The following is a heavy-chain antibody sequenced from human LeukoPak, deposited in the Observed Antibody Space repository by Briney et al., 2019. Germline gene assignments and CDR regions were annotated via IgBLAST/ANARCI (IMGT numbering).Heavy chain of an antibody. CDR2: ISNSGGNT. CDR3: AKARGYSSGWYRNLYYFDY. Sequence: GGSLRLSCAASGFTFSTYAMSWVRQAPGKGLEWVSAISNSGGNTYYADSVKGRFTISRDNSKNTLYLQMNSLRAEDTAVYYCAKARGYSSGWYRNLYYFDYWGQGTLVTVSS. D-gene: IGHD6-19*01. V-gene: IGHV3-23*01. CDR1: GFTFSTYA. J-gene: IGHJ4*02.